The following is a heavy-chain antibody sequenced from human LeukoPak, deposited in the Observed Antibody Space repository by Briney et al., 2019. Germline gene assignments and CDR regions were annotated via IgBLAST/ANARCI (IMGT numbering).Heavy chain of an antibody. Sequence: GESLKISCKGSGYSFTSYWIGWVRQMPGKGLEWMGIIYPGDSDTRYSPSFQGQVTISADKSISTAYLQWSSLKASDTAMYYCARSAAMVTSTGVSRHFDYWGQGTLVTVSS. CDR1: GYSFTSYW. V-gene: IGHV5-51*01. CDR2: IYPGDSDT. CDR3: ARSAAMVTSTGVSRHFDY. D-gene: IGHD5-18*01. J-gene: IGHJ4*02.